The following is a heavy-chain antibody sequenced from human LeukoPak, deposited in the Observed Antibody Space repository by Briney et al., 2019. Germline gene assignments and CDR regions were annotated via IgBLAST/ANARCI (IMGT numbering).Heavy chain of an antibody. Sequence: SETLSLTCTVSGGSISSSSYYWGWTRQPPGKGLEWIGSIYYSGSTYYNPSLKSRVTISVDTSKNQFSLKLSSVTAADTAVYYCASLTDYYDSSGYYNFDYWGQGTLVTVSS. CDR3: ASLTDYYDSSGYYNFDY. D-gene: IGHD3-22*01. V-gene: IGHV4-39*01. J-gene: IGHJ4*02. CDR1: GGSISSSSYY. CDR2: IYYSGST.